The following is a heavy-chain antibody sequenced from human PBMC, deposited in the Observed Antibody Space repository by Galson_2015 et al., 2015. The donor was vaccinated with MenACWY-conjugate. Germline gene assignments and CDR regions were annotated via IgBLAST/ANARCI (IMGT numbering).Heavy chain of an antibody. J-gene: IGHJ6*02. CDR3: AKGYTFVYPTYYYYYGMDV. CDR2: ITGSGDNT. D-gene: IGHD5-18*01. V-gene: IGHV3-23*01. CDR1: GFTFSNYA. Sequence: SLRLSCAASGFTFSNYAMSWVRQAPGKGLEWVSAITGSGDNTYYADSVKGRFTISRDNSKNTLYLQMNSLRVEETAVYYCAKGYTFVYPTYYYYYGMDVWGQGTTVTVSS.